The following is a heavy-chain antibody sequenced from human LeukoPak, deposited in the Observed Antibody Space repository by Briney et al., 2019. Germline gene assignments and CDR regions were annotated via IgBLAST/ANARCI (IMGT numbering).Heavy chain of an antibody. CDR2: ITSGSSYI. D-gene: IGHD3-22*01. CDR3: AKDSRRWKIYYYESSGLYYFAY. V-gene: IGHV3-21*05. Sequence: PGGSLRLSCAASGFTFSSYEMNWVRQAPGKGLEWVSYITSGSSYIYYADSVKGRFTISRDNAKSSLYLQMNSLRVEDTAVYYCAKDSRRWKIYYYESSGLYYFAYWGQGTLVTVSS. J-gene: IGHJ4*02. CDR1: GFTFSSYE.